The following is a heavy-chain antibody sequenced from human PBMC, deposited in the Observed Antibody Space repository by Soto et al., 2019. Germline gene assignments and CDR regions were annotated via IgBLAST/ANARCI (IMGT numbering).Heavy chain of an antibody. CDR1: RFTFSSYT. V-gene: IGHV3-21*03. D-gene: IGHD3-22*01. Sequence: PGESLKISCSASRFTFSSYTMNWVRQAPGKGLEWVSSISSSTTYIYYADSVKGRFTISRDNAKNSLYLQVNSLRAEDTAVYYCARDFDSSGYYGPVGAFDIWGQGTMVTVSS. CDR3: ARDFDSSGYYGPVGAFDI. J-gene: IGHJ3*02. CDR2: ISSSTTYI.